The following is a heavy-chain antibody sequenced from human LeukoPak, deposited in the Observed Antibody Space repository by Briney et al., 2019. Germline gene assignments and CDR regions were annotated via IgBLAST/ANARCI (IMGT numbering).Heavy chain of an antibody. Sequence: PWETLSLTCTVSGGSISSYYWSWIRQAPGKGLEWVGDIYGSGSTNYDPSLKSRGTISVETSKNQFSLKVRPVNGGDNAEYYCARDPGKSSSRALDYWGQGTLVTVSS. CDR2: IYGSGST. D-gene: IGHD6-13*01. J-gene: IGHJ4*02. CDR1: GGSISSYY. V-gene: IGHV4-59*01. CDR3: ARDPGKSSSRALDY.